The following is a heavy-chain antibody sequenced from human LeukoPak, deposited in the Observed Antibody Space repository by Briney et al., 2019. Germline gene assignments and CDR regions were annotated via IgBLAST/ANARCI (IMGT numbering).Heavy chain of an antibody. J-gene: IGHJ4*02. V-gene: IGHV4-30-2*01. CDR2: IYHSGST. Sequence: SQTLSLTCAVSGGSISSGGYSWSWIRQPPGKGLEWIGYIYHSGSTYYNPSLKSRVTISVDRSKNQFSLKLSSVTAADTAVYYCARVGSPLVFDYWGQGTLVTVSS. CDR1: GGSISSGGYS. CDR3: ARVGSPLVFDY. D-gene: IGHD6-19*01.